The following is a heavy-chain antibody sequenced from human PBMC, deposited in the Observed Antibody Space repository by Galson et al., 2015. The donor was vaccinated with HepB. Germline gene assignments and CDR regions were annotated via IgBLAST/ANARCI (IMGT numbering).Heavy chain of an antibody. CDR3: ATRIAVADFDY. J-gene: IGHJ4*01. V-gene: IGHV3-66*04. Sequence: SLRLSCAASGFTVSSNYMSWVRQAPGKGLEWVSVIYSGGSTYYADSVKGRFTISRDYSKNTLYLQMNSLRVEDTAVYYCATRIAVADFDYWGQGTLVTVSS. CDR1: GFTVSSNY. D-gene: IGHD6-19*01. CDR2: IYSGGST.